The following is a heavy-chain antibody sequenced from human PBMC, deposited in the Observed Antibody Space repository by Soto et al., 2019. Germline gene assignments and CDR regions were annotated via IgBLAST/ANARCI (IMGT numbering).Heavy chain of an antibody. CDR3: ARSGYYYPFDY. Sequence: SETLSLTCTVSGGSISSYYWSWIRQPPGKGLEWIGYIYYSGSTNYNPSLKSRVTISVDTSKNQFSLKLSSVTAADTAVYYCARSGYYYPFDYWGQGTLVTAPQ. J-gene: IGHJ4*02. CDR1: GGSISSYY. D-gene: IGHD3-22*01. CDR2: IYYSGST. V-gene: IGHV4-59*01.